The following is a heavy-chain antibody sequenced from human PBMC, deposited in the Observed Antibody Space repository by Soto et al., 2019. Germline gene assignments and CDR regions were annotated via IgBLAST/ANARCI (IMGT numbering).Heavy chain of an antibody. J-gene: IGHJ6*02. CDR3: ARDPTIFGVVQNYGMDV. Sequence: QVQLVQSGAEVKKPGASVKVSCKASGYTFTTFGISWVRQAPGQGLEWMGWISAYNGYTNYAQKVKGRVTMTTDTSTSTAYMELRSLRSDDTAVYYCARDPTIFGVVQNYGMDVWGQGTTVTVS. CDR2: ISAYNGYT. V-gene: IGHV1-18*01. CDR1: GYTFTTFG. D-gene: IGHD3-3*01.